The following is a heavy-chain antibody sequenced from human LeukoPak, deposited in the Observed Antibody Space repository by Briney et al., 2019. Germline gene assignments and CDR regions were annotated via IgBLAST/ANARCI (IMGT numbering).Heavy chain of an antibody. Sequence: SETLSLTCAVYGGCFSGYYWSWIRQPPGKGLEWIGEINHSGSTNYNPSLKSRVTISVDTSKNQFSLKLSSVTAADTAVYYCARLSQIVAFDIWGQGTMVTVSS. CDR3: ARLSQIVAFDI. J-gene: IGHJ3*02. CDR2: INHSGST. CDR1: GGCFSGYY. V-gene: IGHV4-34*01. D-gene: IGHD6-6*01.